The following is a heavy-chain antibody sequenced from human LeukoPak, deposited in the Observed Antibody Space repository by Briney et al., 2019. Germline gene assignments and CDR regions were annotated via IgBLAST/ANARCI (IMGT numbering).Heavy chain of an antibody. Sequence: PGGSLRLSCAASGFTFSSYAMHWVRQAPGKGPEWVAVISYDGSNKYYADSVKGRFTISRDNSKNTLYLQMNSLRAEDTAVYYCARDYYDSSGYYLFDYWGQGTLVTVSS. J-gene: IGHJ4*02. V-gene: IGHV3-30-3*01. CDR3: ARDYYDSSGYYLFDY. CDR2: ISYDGSNK. D-gene: IGHD3-22*01. CDR1: GFTFSSYA.